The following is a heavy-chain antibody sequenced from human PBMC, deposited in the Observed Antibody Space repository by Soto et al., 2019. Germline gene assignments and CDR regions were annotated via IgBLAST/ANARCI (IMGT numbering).Heavy chain of an antibody. D-gene: IGHD2-2*02. CDR3: AREGLTSGYTFAF. CDR1: GYTFIDYS. J-gene: IGHJ4*02. CDR2: ISAANANT. Sequence: AASVKVSCKASGYTFIDYSITWVRQAPGQGLEWMGWISAANANTEYAQKFQGRVTMTIDTSTGTAYMELRSLRSDDTAMYFCAREGLTSGYTFAFWGQGTLVTVSS. V-gene: IGHV1-18*04.